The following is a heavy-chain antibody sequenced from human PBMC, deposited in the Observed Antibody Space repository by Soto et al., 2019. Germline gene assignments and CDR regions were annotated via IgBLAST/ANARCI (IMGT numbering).Heavy chain of an antibody. V-gene: IGHV3-30*18. CDR2: ISNDGRDK. J-gene: IGHJ3*01. CDR1: GFTFNNYG. Sequence: QVQLVESGGGVVQPGRSLRLSCGASGFTFNNYGMHWVRQAPGKGLEWVATISNDGRDKYYAHSVRGRLTISRDNSKNTVYLQMNSLRAEDTAVYYCAKDQGIAASHGIDWGQGTMVTVSS. CDR3: AKDQGIAASHGID. D-gene: IGHD6-25*01.